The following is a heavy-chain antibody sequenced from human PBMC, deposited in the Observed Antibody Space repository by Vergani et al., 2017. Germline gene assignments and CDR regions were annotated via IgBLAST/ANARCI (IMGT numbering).Heavy chain of an antibody. D-gene: IGHD2-2*01. CDR1: GFTFSSYS. Sequence: EVQLVESGGGLVKPGGSLRLSCAASGFTFSSYSMNWVRQAPGKGLEWVSSISSSSSYIYYADSVKGRFTIARDNAKNSLYLQMNSLRAEDTAVYYSARAEIVVVPAATNYFDYWGQGTLVTVSS. J-gene: IGHJ4*02. CDR2: ISSSSSYI. V-gene: IGHV3-21*01. CDR3: ARAEIVVVPAATNYFDY.